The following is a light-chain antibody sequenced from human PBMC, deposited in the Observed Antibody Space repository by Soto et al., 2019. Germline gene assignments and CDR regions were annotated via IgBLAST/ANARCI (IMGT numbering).Light chain of an antibody. CDR1: SSDVGGYNY. J-gene: IGLJ2*01. CDR2: DVS. CDR3: SSYTSGSTRVV. V-gene: IGLV2-14*03. Sequence: QSVLTQPASVSGSPGQSITISCTGTSSDVGGYNYVSWYQRHPGKAPKVMIYDVSKRPSGISNRFSGSKSGNTASLTISGLQVEDEADYYCSSYTSGSTRVVFGGGTQLTVL.